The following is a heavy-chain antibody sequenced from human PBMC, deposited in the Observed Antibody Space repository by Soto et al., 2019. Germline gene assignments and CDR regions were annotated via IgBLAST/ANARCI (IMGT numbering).Heavy chain of an antibody. J-gene: IGHJ4*02. CDR2: ISGSGGST. V-gene: IGHV3-23*01. D-gene: IGHD3-22*01. CDR3: AKENDSSGYYPDY. CDR1: GFTFSKYA. Sequence: SLRLSCAASGFTFSKYALTWVRQAPGKGLEWVSVISGSGGSTYFADSVKGRFTISRDNSKNTMYLQMSSLRAEDTAVYYCAKENDSSGYYPDYWGQGTLVTVSS.